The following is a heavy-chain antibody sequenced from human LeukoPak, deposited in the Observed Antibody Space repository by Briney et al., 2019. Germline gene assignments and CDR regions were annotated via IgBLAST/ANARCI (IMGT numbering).Heavy chain of an antibody. D-gene: IGHD3-10*01. CDR3: ARYAVRSPRSREDY. CDR1: GFTFSSYS. J-gene: IGHJ4*02. Sequence: PGGSLRLSCAASGFTFSSYSMNWVRQAPGKGLEWVSSVSSSSSYIYYADSVKGRFTISRDNAKNSLYLQMNSLRAEDTAVYYCARYAVRSPRSREDYWGQGTLVTVSS. V-gene: IGHV3-21*01. CDR2: VSSSSSYI.